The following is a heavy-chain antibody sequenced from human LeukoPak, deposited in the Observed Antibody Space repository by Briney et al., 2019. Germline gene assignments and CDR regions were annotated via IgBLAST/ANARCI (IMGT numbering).Heavy chain of an antibody. CDR1: GGSIRGYY. CDR3: ARDLVMTGPPDYYYGMDV. D-gene: IGHD3-9*01. Sequence: SETLSLTCTVSGGSIRGYYLSWIRQHPGKGLEWIGYIFYTGSTYYNPSLKSRVTISLDTSKNQFSLKVNSVTAADTAVYYCARDLVMTGPPDYYYGMDVWGQGTTVIVSS. CDR2: IFYTGST. V-gene: IGHV4-31*03. J-gene: IGHJ6*02.